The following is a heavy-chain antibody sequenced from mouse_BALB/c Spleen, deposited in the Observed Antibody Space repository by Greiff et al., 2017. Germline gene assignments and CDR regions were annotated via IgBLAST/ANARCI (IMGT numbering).Heavy chain of an antibody. Sequence: EVKLVESGGGLVKPGGSLKLSCAASGFTFSSYAMSWVRQTPEKRLEWVASISSGGSTYYPDSVKGRFTISRDNARNILYLQMSSLRSEDTDMYYCAREEPYCYGSSFDDWGQGTTLTVSS. CDR2: ISSGGST. D-gene: IGHD1-1*01. J-gene: IGHJ2*01. CDR3: AREEPYCYGSSFDD. V-gene: IGHV5-6-5*01. CDR1: GFTFSSYA.